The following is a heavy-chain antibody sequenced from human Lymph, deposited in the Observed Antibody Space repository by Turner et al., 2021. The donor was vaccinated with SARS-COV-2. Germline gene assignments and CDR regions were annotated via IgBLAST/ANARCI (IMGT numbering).Heavy chain of an antibody. D-gene: IGHD5-12*01. V-gene: IGHV5-51*01. Sequence: EVQLVQSGAAVKKPGESLMISCRGSGYSFPTYWIGWVRQMPGKGLEWMGIIYPGDSDTRYSPSFQGQVTISADKSISTAYLQWSSLKASDTAMYYCARLPIARGYSGYDFYYFDYWGQGTLVTVSS. CDR2: IYPGDSDT. J-gene: IGHJ4*02. CDR1: GYSFPTYW. CDR3: ARLPIARGYSGYDFYYFDY.